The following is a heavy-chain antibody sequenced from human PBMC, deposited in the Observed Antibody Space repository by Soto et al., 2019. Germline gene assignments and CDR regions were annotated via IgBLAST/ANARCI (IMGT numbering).Heavy chain of an antibody. CDR1: GYTFTSYA. CDR3: ARGLIVGATPMGYNWFDP. J-gene: IGHJ5*02. D-gene: IGHD1-26*01. CDR2: INAGNGNT. V-gene: IGHV1-3*01. Sequence: ASVKVSGKASGYTFTSYAMHWVRQAPGQRLEWMGWINAGNGNTKYSQKFQGRVTITRDTSASTAYMELSSLRSEDTAVYYCARGLIVGATPMGYNWFDPWGQGTLVTVSS.